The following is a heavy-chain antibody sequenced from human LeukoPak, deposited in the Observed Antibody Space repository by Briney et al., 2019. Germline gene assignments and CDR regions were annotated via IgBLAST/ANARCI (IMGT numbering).Heavy chain of an antibody. Sequence: GGSLRLSCAASGFTFDDYAMHWVRQAPGKGLEWVSLISGDGGCTYYADSVKGRFTISRDNSKNSLYLQMNSLRTEDTALYYCAKAPVPSTYYYDSSGYYYYYYYGMDVWGQGTTVTVSS. D-gene: IGHD3-22*01. CDR1: GFTFDDYA. V-gene: IGHV3-43*02. J-gene: IGHJ6*02. CDR3: AKAPVPSTYYYDSSGYYYYYYYGMDV. CDR2: ISGDGGCT.